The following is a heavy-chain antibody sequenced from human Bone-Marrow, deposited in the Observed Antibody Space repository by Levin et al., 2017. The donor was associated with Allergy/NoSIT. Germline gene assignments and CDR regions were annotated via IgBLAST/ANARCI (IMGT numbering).Heavy chain of an antibody. D-gene: IGHD2-15*01. Sequence: PGGSLRLSCAASGFNFTNAWMSWVRQAPGKGLEWVGRIKSRNDGGTTDYAAPVKGRFIISKDVSKNTLYLQMNSLKTQDTAVYYCSTEGGHCSGGSCYLLPFYYGMHVWGQGTTVTVSS. CDR1: GFNFTNAW. V-gene: IGHV3-15*01. J-gene: IGHJ6*02. CDR3: STEGGHCSGGSCYLLPFYYGMHV. CDR2: IKSRNDGGTT.